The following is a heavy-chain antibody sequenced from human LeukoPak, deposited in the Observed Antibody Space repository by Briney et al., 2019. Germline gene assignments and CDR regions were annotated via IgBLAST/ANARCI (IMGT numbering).Heavy chain of an antibody. V-gene: IGHV4-39*01. CDR3: ARLWSGYRPPDC. CDR1: GGSITSNSYY. Sequence: PSETLSLTCTVSGGSITSNSYYWGWIRQPPGKGLEWIGSIYYSGNTYYSPSLKGRVTMSVDTSKGQLSLKLSSVTAADTAVYFCARLWSGYRPPDCWGQGTLVTVSS. J-gene: IGHJ4*02. D-gene: IGHD3-3*01. CDR2: IYYSGNT.